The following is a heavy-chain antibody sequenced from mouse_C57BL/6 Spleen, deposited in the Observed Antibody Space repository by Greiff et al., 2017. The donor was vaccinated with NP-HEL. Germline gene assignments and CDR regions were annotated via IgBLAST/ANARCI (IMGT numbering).Heavy chain of an antibody. D-gene: IGHD2-5*01. J-gene: IGHJ3*01. CDR3: ARGYSNLTWFAY. Sequence: VQLQQSGPGMVKPSQSLSLTCTVTGYSITSGYDWHWIRHFPGNKLEWMGYISYSGSTNYNPSLKSRISITHDTSKNHFFLKLNSVTTEDTATYYCARGYSNLTWFAYWGQGTLVTVSA. CDR1: GYSITSGYD. CDR2: ISYSGST. V-gene: IGHV3-1*01.